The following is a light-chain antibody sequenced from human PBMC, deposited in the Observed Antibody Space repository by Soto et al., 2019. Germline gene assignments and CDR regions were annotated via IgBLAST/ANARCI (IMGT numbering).Light chain of an antibody. CDR2: DVS. J-gene: IGLJ1*01. Sequence: QSALTQPASASGSPGQSITISCTGTSSDIGGYNYVSWYQQLPGKVPKLIIYDVSNRPSGVSDRFSGSKSGKAASLTISGLQAEDEADYYCSSYTSTSTLYVFGTGTKLTVL. V-gene: IGLV2-14*03. CDR3: SSYTSTSTLYV. CDR1: SSDIGGYNY.